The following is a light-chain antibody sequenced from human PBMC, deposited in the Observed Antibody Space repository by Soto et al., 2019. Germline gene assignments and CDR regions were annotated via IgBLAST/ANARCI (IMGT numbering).Light chain of an antibody. CDR3: QQYGSTPLT. Sequence: EIVLTQSPDTLSLSPGERATLSCRASQSVRSNYLAWYQQKPGQASRFLIYDASSRATGIPDRFSGSGSGTDFTLTISRLEPEDFAVYYCQQYGSTPLTFGGGTKVDIK. CDR1: QSVRSNY. V-gene: IGKV3-20*01. CDR2: DAS. J-gene: IGKJ4*01.